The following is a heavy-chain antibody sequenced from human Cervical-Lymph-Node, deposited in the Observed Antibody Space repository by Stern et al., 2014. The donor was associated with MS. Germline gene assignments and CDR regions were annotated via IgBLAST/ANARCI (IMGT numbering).Heavy chain of an antibody. CDR2: ITNVGST. V-gene: IGHV3-53*01. Sequence: EVQLVESGGGVIQPGGSLRLSCTASGFTVSRDYMTWVRQAPGKGLEWVSRITNVGSTFYTDSVKGRFTISRDDSKNTVYLHMTSLRAEDTAMYYCARDTSSPERSDWWGQGTLVTVSS. D-gene: IGHD1-1*01. J-gene: IGHJ4*02. CDR3: ARDTSSPERSDW. CDR1: GFTVSRDY.